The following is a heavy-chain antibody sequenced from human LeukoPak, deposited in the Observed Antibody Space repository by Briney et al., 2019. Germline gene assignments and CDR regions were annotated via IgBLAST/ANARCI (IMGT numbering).Heavy chain of an antibody. J-gene: IGHJ6*03. V-gene: IGHV1-2*06. CDR3: ARDCGGSCYPYYYYYYMDV. Sequence: ASVKVSCTASGYTFTGYYMHWVRQAPGQGLEWMGRINPNSGGTNYAQKFQGRVTMTRDTSISTAYMELSRLRSDDTAVYYCARDCGGSCYPYYYYYYMDVWGKGTTVTVSS. CDR2: INPNSGGT. CDR1: GYTFTGYY. D-gene: IGHD2-15*01.